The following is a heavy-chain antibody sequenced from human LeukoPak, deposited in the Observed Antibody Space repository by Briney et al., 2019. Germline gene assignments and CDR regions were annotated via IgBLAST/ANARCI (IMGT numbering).Heavy chain of an antibody. J-gene: IGHJ6*02. V-gene: IGHV3-21*01. CDR2: ISSSSSYI. D-gene: IGHD2-15*01. CDR1: GFTFSSYS. CDR3: GYCSGGSCLYYYGMDV. Sequence: GGSLRLSCAASGFTFSSYSMNWVRQAAGKGLDLVSSISSSSSYIYYADSVKGRFTISRDNAKNSLYLQMNSLRAEDTAVYYCGYCSGGSCLYYYGMDVWGQGTTVTVSS.